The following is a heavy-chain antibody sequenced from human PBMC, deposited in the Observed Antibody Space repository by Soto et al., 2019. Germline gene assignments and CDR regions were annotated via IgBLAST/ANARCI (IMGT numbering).Heavy chain of an antibody. CDR1: GFTFRNHE. Sequence: GGSLRLSCAASGFTFRNHEMNWVRQAPGKGLEWVSYIGSSGDNIYYADSVKGRFTISRDNTKNPLYLQMNSLRAEDTAVYYCARDMGYCTDNICYTGTDYWGRGTLVTVSS. D-gene: IGHD2-8*01. CDR2: IGSSGDNI. J-gene: IGHJ4*02. V-gene: IGHV3-48*03. CDR3: ARDMGYCTDNICYTGTDY.